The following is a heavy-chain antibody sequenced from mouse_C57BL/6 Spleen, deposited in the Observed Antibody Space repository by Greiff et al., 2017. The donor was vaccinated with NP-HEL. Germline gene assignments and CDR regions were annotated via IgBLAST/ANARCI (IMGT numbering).Heavy chain of an antibody. CDR1: GFTFSSYA. Sequence: DVQLVESGGGLVKPGGSLKLSCAASGFTFSSYAMSWVRQTPEKRLEWVATISDGGSYTYYPDNVKGRFTISRDNAKNNLYLQMSHLKSEDTAMYYCARDRGYDYYYYAMDYWGQGTSVTVSS. CDR3: ARDRGYDYYYYAMDY. V-gene: IGHV5-4*01. CDR2: ISDGGSYT. D-gene: IGHD2-4*01. J-gene: IGHJ4*01.